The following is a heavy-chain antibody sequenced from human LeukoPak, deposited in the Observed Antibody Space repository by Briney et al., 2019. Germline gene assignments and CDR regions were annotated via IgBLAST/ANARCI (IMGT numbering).Heavy chain of an antibody. J-gene: IGHJ4*02. CDR1: GGSIKSYY. D-gene: IGHD6-13*01. V-gene: IGHV4-59*01. Sequence: SETLSLTCTVSGGSIKSYYWSWIRQPPGKGLEWIGQIYYSGSTNYNPSLKSRVTISLDTSKNQFSLKLNSVTAADAAVYYCARAMGGAGTVTDYWGQGTLVTVSS. CDR3: ARAMGGAGTVTDY. CDR2: IYYSGST.